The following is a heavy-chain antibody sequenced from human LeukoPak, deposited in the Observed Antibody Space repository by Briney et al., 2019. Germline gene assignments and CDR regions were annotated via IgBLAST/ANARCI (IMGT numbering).Heavy chain of an antibody. D-gene: IGHD2-21*02. CDR3: ARDKAEYCGGDCYPYYYYYMDV. V-gene: IGHV3-11*04. J-gene: IGHJ6*03. CDR1: GFTFSDYY. CDR2: IKSSVSVI. Sequence: GSLRLSCAASGFTFSDYYMSWIRQAPGKGLEWVSYIKSSVSVIYYADSVKGRFTISRDNAKNSLYLQMNSLRAEDTAVYYCARDKAEYCGGDCYPYYYYYMDVWGKGTTVTVSS.